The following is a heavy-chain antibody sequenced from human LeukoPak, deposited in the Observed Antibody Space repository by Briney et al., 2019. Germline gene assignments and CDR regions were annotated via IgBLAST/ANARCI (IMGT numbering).Heavy chain of an antibody. D-gene: IGHD1-26*01. Sequence: SETLSLTCTVSGGSISSYYWGWIRQPAGKGLEWIGRIYTSGSTNYNPSLKSRVTMSVDTSKNQFSLKLSSVTAADTAVYYCARDRLGATRGYFDYWGQGTLVTVSS. CDR1: GGSISSYY. J-gene: IGHJ4*02. V-gene: IGHV4-4*07. CDR2: IYTSGST. CDR3: ARDRLGATRGYFDY.